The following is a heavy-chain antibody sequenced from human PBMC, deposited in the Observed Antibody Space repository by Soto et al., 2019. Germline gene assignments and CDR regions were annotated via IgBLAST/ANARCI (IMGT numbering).Heavy chain of an antibody. Sequence: PGGSLRLSCAASGFTVSSNYMNWVRQAPGKGLEWVSGISGGGKNTYYADSVKGRIAISRDNSKNTLYLQMNSLRVEDTALYYCAKFEGGVSGPVDYWGQGTLVTVSS. CDR2: ISGGGKNT. V-gene: IGHV3-23*01. CDR3: AKFEGGVSGPVDY. CDR1: GFTVSSNY. J-gene: IGHJ4*02. D-gene: IGHD1-26*01.